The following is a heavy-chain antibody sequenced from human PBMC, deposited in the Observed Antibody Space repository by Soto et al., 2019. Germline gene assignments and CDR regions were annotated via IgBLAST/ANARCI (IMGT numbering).Heavy chain of an antibody. CDR1: GGSISSGDYY. D-gene: IGHD1-1*01. Sequence: PSETLSLTCTVSGGSISSGDYYWSWIRQPPGKGLEWIGYIYYSGSTYYNPSLKSRVTISVDTSKNQFSLKLSSVTAADTAVYYCARVLAEPPDYYYGMDVWGQGTTVTVS. J-gene: IGHJ6*02. V-gene: IGHV4-30-4*01. CDR3: ARVLAEPPDYYYGMDV. CDR2: IYYSGST.